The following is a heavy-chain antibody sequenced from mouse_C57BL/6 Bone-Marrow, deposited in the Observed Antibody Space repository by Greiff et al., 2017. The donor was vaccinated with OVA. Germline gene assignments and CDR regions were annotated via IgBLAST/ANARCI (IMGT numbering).Heavy chain of an antibody. D-gene: IGHD1-1*01. CDR2: IHPSDSDT. J-gene: IGHJ2*01. CDR1: GYTFTSYW. Sequence: QVQLQQPGAELVKPGASVKVSCKASGYTFTSYWMHWVKQRPGQGLEWIGRIHPSDSDTNYNQKFKGKATLTVDKSSSTAYMQLRSLTSEDSAVYYCAISEDYYGPLDYWGQGTTLTVSS. V-gene: IGHV1-74*01. CDR3: AISEDYYGPLDY.